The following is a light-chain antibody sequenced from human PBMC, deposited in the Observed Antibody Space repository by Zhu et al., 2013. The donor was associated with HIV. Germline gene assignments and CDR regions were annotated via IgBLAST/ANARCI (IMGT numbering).Light chain of an antibody. CDR3: QQYGSSPAT. Sequence: EIVLTQSPATLSLSPGERATLSCRASQSVRGFLAWYQQKPGQAPRLLIFDSSDRATGVPARFSGSGSGTDFTLTISRLEPEDFAVYYCQQYGSSPATFGGGTKVEIK. J-gene: IGKJ4*01. CDR1: QSVRGF. CDR2: DSS. V-gene: IGKV3-11*01.